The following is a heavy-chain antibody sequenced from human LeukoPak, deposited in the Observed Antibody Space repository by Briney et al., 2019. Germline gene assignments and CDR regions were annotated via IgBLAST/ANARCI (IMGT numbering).Heavy chain of an antibody. D-gene: IGHD5-24*01. Sequence: ASVKVSCKASGGTFSSYAINWVRQAPGQGLEWMGIINPSGGSTSYAQKFQGRVTMTRDTSTSTVYMELSSLRSEDTAVYYCARDGSGSGMATIGDWGQGTLVTVSS. CDR3: ARDGSGSGMATIGD. CDR1: GGTFSSYA. J-gene: IGHJ4*02. V-gene: IGHV1-46*01. CDR2: INPSGGST.